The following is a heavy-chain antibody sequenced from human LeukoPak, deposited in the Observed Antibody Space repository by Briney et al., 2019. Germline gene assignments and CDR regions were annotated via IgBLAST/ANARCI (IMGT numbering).Heavy chain of an antibody. Sequence: GGSLRLSCAASGFTFSSYAMSWVRQAPGKGLEWVSGISGSGGSTYYADSVKGRFTISRDNSKNTLYLQMNNLRAEDTAVYYCAKDIVVVAAAGRVFDFWGQGTMVTVSP. J-gene: IGHJ3*01. D-gene: IGHD2-2*01. CDR1: GFTFSSYA. V-gene: IGHV3-23*01. CDR3: AKDIVVVAAAGRVFDF. CDR2: ISGSGGST.